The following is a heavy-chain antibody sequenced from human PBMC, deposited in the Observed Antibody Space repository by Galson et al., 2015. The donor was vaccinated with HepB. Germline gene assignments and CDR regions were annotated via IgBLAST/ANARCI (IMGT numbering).Heavy chain of an antibody. D-gene: IGHD5-12*01. CDR1: GFTCSGSA. V-gene: IGHV3-73*01. CDR2: MRSKASNYAT. Sequence: SLRLSCADSGFTCSGSAIHGVRQTSGKGLEWVGRMRSKASNYATAYTASLNGRCTISIDDSKNTAYLHMRSLRTEDTAVYDCIRLGDFSGYSSRWGQGTLVTVSS. J-gene: IGHJ4*02. CDR3: IRLGDFSGYSSR.